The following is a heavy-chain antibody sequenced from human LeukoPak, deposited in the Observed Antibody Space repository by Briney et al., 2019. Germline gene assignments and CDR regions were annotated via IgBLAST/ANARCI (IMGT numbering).Heavy chain of an antibody. CDR2: FHPNSGGT. V-gene: IGHV1-2*02. CDR3: ARDTPGGMGRGVPNWFDP. J-gene: IGHJ5*02. CDR1: GYTFTAYN. Sequence: GVSVKVSCKASGYTFTAYNMHWVRQAPGQGPEWKGWFHPNSGGTNYAQKFQGRVTVTRDTSISTTYMEMSRLTTDDTAVYYCARDTPGGMGRGVPNWFDPWGQGTLVTVSS. D-gene: IGHD3-10*01.